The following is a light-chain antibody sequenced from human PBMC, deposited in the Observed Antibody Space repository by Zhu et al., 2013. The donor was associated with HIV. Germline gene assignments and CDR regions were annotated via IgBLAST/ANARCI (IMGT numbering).Light chain of an antibody. V-gene: IGLV1-51*01. Sequence: QSVLTQPPSASGTPGQTVTVSCSVSSSSIGSRYVYWYQHVPGTAPKLLIYRNSQRPSGIPDRFSGSKSGTSATLGITGLQTGDEADYYCGTWDSSLYVFGTGTKVTV. CDR3: GTWDSSLYV. CDR1: SSSIGSRY. J-gene: IGLJ1*01. CDR2: RNS.